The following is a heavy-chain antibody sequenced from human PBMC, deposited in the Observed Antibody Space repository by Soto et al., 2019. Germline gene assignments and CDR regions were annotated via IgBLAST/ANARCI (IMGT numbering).Heavy chain of an antibody. V-gene: IGHV1-2*02. D-gene: IGHD5-18*01. CDR1: GYTFTGYY. CDR2: INPNSGGT. Sequence: ASVKVSCKASGYTFTGYYMHWVRQAPGQGLDWMGWINPNSGGTNYAQKFQGRVTMTRDTSISTAYMELSRLRSDDTAVYYCARTARYSPRSLIDYWGQGTLVTVSS. J-gene: IGHJ4*02. CDR3: ARTARYSPRSLIDY.